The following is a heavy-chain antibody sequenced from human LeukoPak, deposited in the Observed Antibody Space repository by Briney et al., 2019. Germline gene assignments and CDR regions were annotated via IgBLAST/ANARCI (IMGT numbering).Heavy chain of an antibody. V-gene: IGHV3-48*02. D-gene: IGHD7-27*01. CDR3: ARDFNWAFDY. CDR2: ITSSDRNI. J-gene: IGHJ4*02. CDR1: GFTFNDYS. Sequence: GGSLTLSCAASGFTFNDYSMNWVRQVPGKGREWVSYITSSDRNIYYADSVRGRFTISRDKAKNSLYLQMSSLRDEDTAVYFCARDFNWAFDYWGQGTLVTVSS.